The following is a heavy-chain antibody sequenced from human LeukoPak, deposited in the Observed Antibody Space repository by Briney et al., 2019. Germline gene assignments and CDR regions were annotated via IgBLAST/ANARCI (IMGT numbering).Heavy chain of an antibody. D-gene: IGHD6-13*01. CDR2: MNPNSGNT. Sequence: ASLKVSCKASGYTFTSYDINWVRQATGQGLERMGWMNPNSGNTGYAQKFQGRVTMTRNTSISTAYMELSSLRSEDTAVYYCARGLNAYSGSWPDAFDIWGQGTMVTVSS. CDR1: GYTFTSYD. J-gene: IGHJ3*02. CDR3: ARGLNAYSGSWPDAFDI. V-gene: IGHV1-8*01.